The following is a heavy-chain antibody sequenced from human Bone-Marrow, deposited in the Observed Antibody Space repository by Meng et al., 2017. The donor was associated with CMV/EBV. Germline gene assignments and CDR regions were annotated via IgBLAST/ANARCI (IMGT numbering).Heavy chain of an antibody. V-gene: IGHV3-30-3*01. CDR1: GFTFSSYA. Sequence: GESLKISCAASGFTFSSYAMHWVRQAPGKGLEWVAVISYDGSNKYYADSVKGRFTISRDNSKNTLYLQMNSLRAEDTAVYYCAREARVVVPAASYYYGMDVWGQGTTVTVSS. D-gene: IGHD2-2*01. CDR3: AREARVVVPAASYYYGMDV. CDR2: ISYDGSNK. J-gene: IGHJ6*02.